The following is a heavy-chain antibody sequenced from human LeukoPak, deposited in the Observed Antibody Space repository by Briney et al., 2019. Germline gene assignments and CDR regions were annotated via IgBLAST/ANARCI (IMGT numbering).Heavy chain of an antibody. J-gene: IGHJ6*02. CDR1: GFTFSSYS. CDR2: ISSSSSYI. Sequence: PGGSLRLSCAASGFTFSSYSMNWVRQAPGKGLEWVSSISSSSSYIYYADSVKGRFTISRDNAKNSLYLQMNSLRAEDTAVYYCARRWYYFWSGEESNYYGMDVWGQGTTVTVSS. CDR3: ARRWYYFWSGEESNYYGMDV. V-gene: IGHV3-21*01. D-gene: IGHD3-3*01.